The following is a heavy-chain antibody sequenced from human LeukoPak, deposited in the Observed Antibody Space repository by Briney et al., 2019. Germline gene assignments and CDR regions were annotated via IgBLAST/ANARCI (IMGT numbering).Heavy chain of an antibody. CDR3: ARGLSGYASSLGY. D-gene: IGHD6-6*01. Sequence: PGGSLRLSCAAPGFTFSSYGMLWVRKAPGKALEWVAFIRYDGSNKYYADCVKGRFTISRDNSKNTLYLQMNSLRAEDTAVYYCARGLSGYASSLGYWGQGTLVTVSA. J-gene: IGHJ4*02. V-gene: IGHV3-30*02. CDR2: IRYDGSNK. CDR1: GFTFSSYG.